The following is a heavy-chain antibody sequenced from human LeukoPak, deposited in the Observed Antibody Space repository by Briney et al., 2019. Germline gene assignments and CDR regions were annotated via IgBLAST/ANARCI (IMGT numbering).Heavy chain of an antibody. D-gene: IGHD2-2*01. J-gene: IGHJ5*02. CDR2: IIPIFGIA. Sequence: SVKVSCKASGGTFSSYAISWVRQAPGQGLEWMGRIIPIFGIANYAQKFQGRVTITADKSTSTAYMELRSLRSDDTAVYYCARDSKEYCSSTSCYGYNWFDPWGQGTLVTVSS. V-gene: IGHV1-69*04. CDR3: ARDSKEYCSSTSCYGYNWFDP. CDR1: GGTFSSYA.